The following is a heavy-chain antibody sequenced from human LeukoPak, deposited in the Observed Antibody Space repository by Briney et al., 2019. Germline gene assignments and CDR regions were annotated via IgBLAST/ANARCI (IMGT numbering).Heavy chain of an antibody. CDR2: ITSSSTYI. D-gene: IGHD6-13*01. CDR3: ARAGGYSSSLDS. Sequence: KAGGSLRLSCAASGFTFSTYSMNWVRQAPGKGLEWVSSITSSSTYIYYADSMKGRFTISRDNAKNSLYLQMKVLRAEDTAVYYCARAGGYSSSLDSWGQGTQVTVSS. V-gene: IGHV3-21*01. J-gene: IGHJ4*02. CDR1: GFTFSTYS.